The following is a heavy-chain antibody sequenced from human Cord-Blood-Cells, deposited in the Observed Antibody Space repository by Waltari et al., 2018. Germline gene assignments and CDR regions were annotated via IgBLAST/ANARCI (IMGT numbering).Heavy chain of an antibody. D-gene: IGHD6-13*01. V-gene: IGHV1-2*04. CDR2: INPNSGGT. CDR1: GYTFNGYY. J-gene: IGHJ4*02. CDR3: AREVIAAAGTGFDY. Sequence: QVKLVQSGAEVKKPGASVTVSRKAPGYTFNGYYMPWVRQAPGQGLEWMGWINPNSGGTNYAQKFQGWVTMTRDTSISTAYMELSRLRSDDTAVYYCAREVIAAAGTGFDYWGQGTLVTVSS.